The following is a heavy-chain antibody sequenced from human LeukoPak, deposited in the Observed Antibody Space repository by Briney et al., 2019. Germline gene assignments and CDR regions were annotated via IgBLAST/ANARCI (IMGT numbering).Heavy chain of an antibody. CDR1: GYSISIGYD. CDR2: IYHSGST. Sequence: SETLSLTCALAGYSISIGYDGGWIRQPPGKGLEWIGSIYHSGSTYYNPSLKSRVTISVDTSKNQFSRKLSSVTAADTAMYYCAGGKVVLWFGESHDAFDIWGRGSMVTVSS. CDR3: AGGKVVLWFGESHDAFDI. J-gene: IGHJ3*02. D-gene: IGHD3-10*01. V-gene: IGHV4-38-2*01.